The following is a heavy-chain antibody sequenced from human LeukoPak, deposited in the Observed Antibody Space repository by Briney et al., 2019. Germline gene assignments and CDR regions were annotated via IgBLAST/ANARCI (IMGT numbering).Heavy chain of an antibody. CDR3: ARDPPPYNWNYYFDY. CDR1: AFTFSSHW. D-gene: IGHD1-1*01. J-gene: IGHJ4*02. CDR2: INSDGSST. Sequence: PGGSLRLFCAASAFTFSSHWMHWVRQAPGKGLVWVSRINSDGSSTSYADSVKGRFTISRDNAKNALYLQMNSLRAEDTAVYYCARDPPPYNWNYYFDYWGQGTLVAVSS. V-gene: IGHV3-74*01.